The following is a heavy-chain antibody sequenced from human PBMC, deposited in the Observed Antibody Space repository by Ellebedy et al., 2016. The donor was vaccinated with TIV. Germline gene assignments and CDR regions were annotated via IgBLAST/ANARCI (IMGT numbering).Heavy chain of an antibody. D-gene: IGHD3-16*01. CDR1: GGSISSGGYS. CDR2: IYHSGST. Sequence: LRLXCAASGGSISSGGYSWSWIRQPPGKGLEWIGYIYHSGSTYYNPSLKSRVTISVDRSKNQFSLKLSSVTAADTAVYYCATGGEGYYYGMDVWGQGTTVTVSS. J-gene: IGHJ6*02. CDR3: ATGGEGYYYGMDV. V-gene: IGHV4-30-2*01.